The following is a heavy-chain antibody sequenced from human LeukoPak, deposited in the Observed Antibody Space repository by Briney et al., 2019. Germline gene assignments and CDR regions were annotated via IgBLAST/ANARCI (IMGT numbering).Heavy chain of an antibody. CDR2: AGATI. Sequence: GRSLRLSCAASGFTLTGYSMNWVRQAPGKGLEWVSYAGATIHYADSVKGRFTISRDDSKNSVYLQMSSLRADDTAVYYCVRDYKYAFDHWGQGALVTVSS. CDR1: GFTLTGYS. D-gene: IGHD3-10*01. J-gene: IGHJ3*01. CDR3: VRDYKYAFDH. V-gene: IGHV3-48*04.